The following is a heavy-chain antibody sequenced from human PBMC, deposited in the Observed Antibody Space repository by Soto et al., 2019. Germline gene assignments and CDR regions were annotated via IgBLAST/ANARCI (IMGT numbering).Heavy chain of an antibody. J-gene: IGHJ4*02. CDR1: GYTFTSYG. CDR2: ISAYNGNT. Sequence: ASVKVSCKASGYTFTSYGISWVRQAPGQGLEWMGWISAYNGNTNYAQKLQGRVTMTTDTSTSTAYMELRSLRSDDTAVYYCARDAYYYDSSGYYPSVDYWGQGTLVTV. D-gene: IGHD3-22*01. V-gene: IGHV1-18*04. CDR3: ARDAYYYDSSGYYPSVDY.